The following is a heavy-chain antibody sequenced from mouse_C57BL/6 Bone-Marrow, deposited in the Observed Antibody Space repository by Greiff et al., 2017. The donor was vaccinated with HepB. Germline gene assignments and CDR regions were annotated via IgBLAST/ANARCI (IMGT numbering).Heavy chain of an antibody. Sequence: VQGVESGAELVRPGASVKLSCKASGYTFTDYYINWVKQRPGQGLEWIARIYPGSGNTYYNEKFKGKATLTAEKSSSTAYMQLSSLTSEDSAVYFCAREGYSNYVDFDYWGQGTTLTVSS. D-gene: IGHD2-5*01. V-gene: IGHV1-76*01. CDR2: IYPGSGNT. CDR3: AREGYSNYVDFDY. CDR1: GYTFTDYY. J-gene: IGHJ2*01.